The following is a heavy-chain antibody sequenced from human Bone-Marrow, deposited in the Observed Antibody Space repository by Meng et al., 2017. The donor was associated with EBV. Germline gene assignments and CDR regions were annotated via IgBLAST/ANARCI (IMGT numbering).Heavy chain of an antibody. CDR3: ARDEFDLGYFDL. V-gene: IGHV3-30-3*01. CDR2: ISYDGSNK. CDR1: GFTFSSYS. J-gene: IGHJ2*01. D-gene: IGHD3-9*01. Sequence: VQLVEAGGGVVQPGRSLRVSCAASGFTFSSYSMHWVRQAQGKGLEWVAIISYDGSNKDYADSVKGRFTISRDNSKNTLYLQMNSLRAEDTAVYYCARDEFDLGYFDLWGRGTLVTVSS.